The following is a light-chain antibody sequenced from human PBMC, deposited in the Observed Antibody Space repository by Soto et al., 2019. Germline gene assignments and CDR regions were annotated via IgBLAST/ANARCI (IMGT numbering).Light chain of an antibody. J-gene: IGKJ5*01. V-gene: IGKV3-15*01. CDR3: QQYSNWPT. Sequence: EIVLTQSPATLSLSPGERATLSCRASQSVDTFLAWYQQRPGQAPRLLISGASTRATGIAARFSGSGSGREFTLTISSLQSEDSALYYCQQYSNWPTFGQGTRLEIK. CDR2: GAS. CDR1: QSVDTF.